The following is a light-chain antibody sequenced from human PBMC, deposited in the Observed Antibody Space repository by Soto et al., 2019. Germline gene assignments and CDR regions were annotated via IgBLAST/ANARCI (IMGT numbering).Light chain of an antibody. Sequence: QSVLTQPPSASGSPGQSVAISCTGTSSDVGGYSYVSWYQQHPGKAPKLMIYEVNERPSGVPDRFSGSKSGNTASLTVSGLQAEDEADYYCSSYAGSSNVFGTGTKVTVL. J-gene: IGLJ1*01. V-gene: IGLV2-8*01. CDR1: SSDVGGYSY. CDR3: SSYAGSSNV. CDR2: EVN.